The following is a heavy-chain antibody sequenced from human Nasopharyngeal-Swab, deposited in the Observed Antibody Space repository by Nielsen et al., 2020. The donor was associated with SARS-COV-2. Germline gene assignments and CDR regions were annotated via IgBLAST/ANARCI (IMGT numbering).Heavy chain of an antibody. Sequence: WIPQPPGKGLEWIGYIYYSGSTNYNPSLKSRVTISVDTSKNQFSLKLSSVTAADTAVYYCARDDDSSGYYPFGYWGQGTLVTVSS. J-gene: IGHJ4*02. V-gene: IGHV4-59*01. CDR3: ARDDDSSGYYPFGY. CDR2: IYYSGST. D-gene: IGHD3-22*01.